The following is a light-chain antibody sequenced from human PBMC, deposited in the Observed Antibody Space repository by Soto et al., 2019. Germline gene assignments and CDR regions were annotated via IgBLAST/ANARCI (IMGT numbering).Light chain of an antibody. CDR1: QSVGSN. Sequence: EIVMTQSPATLSVSPGDRATLSSRASQSVGSNLAWYQQKAGQAPRLLIYDVSTRATGVPVRFGGSGSGTEFTLTISSLQSEDFAVYYCQQYNNWPPWITFGQGTRLEIK. V-gene: IGKV3-15*01. CDR2: DVS. J-gene: IGKJ5*01. CDR3: QQYNNWPPWIT.